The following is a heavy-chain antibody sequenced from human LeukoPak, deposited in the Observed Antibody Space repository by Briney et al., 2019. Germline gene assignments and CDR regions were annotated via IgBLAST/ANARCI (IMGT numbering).Heavy chain of an antibody. CDR2: ISGSGDTT. Sequence: GGSLRLSCTASGFTFSSYSMSWVRQGPGTGLEWVSAISGSGDTTFYADSVKGRFTISRDNSKKTLYLQVNSLRAEDTAVYFCAKAEGYDILTGLDYWGQGTLVTVSS. D-gene: IGHD3-9*01. CDR1: GFTFSSYS. J-gene: IGHJ4*02. CDR3: AKAEGYDILTGLDY. V-gene: IGHV3-23*01.